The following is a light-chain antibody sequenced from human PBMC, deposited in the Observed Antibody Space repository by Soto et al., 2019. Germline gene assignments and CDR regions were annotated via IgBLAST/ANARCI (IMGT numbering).Light chain of an antibody. Sequence: SYELTQPPSVSVAPGQTARITCGGNKIGSKSVHWYQQKPGQAPVLVVYDNSDRPSGIPERFSGSNSGNTATLTISRVEAGDEADYYCQVLDSSSDHVVFGGGTKLTVL. CDR1: KIGSKS. J-gene: IGLJ2*01. CDR2: DNS. V-gene: IGLV3-21*02. CDR3: QVLDSSSDHVV.